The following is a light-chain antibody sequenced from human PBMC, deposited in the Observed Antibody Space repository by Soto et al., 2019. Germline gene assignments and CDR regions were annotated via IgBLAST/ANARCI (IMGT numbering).Light chain of an antibody. J-gene: IGKJ5*01. Sequence: IQLTQSPSLLSASVGDRVTITRRASHDISTYLAWYQQKPGKAPKLMIYEASTLQSGVPSRFSGSGSGTEFTLTISGLLPEDFATYHCQQLNTLPFTFGQGTRLEIK. CDR2: EAS. V-gene: IGKV1-9*01. CDR1: HDISTY. CDR3: QQLNTLPFT.